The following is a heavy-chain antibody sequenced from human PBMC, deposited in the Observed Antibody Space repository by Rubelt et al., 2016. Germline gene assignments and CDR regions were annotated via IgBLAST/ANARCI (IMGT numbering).Heavy chain of an antibody. CDR2: IKSTDDGGTT. V-gene: IGHV3-15*01. CDR1: GFTFSNAW. CDR3: TTVEKGEWEQQN. J-gene: IGHJ4*02. Sequence: EVQLVESGGGLVKPGGSLRLSCAASGFTFSNAWMSWVRQAPGKGLEWVGRIKSTDDGGTTDYAAPVKGRFTIAREDSKTRRYRQMNSLKTEDTAGYYCTTVEKGEWEQQNWGQGTLVTVSS. D-gene: IGHD1-26*01.